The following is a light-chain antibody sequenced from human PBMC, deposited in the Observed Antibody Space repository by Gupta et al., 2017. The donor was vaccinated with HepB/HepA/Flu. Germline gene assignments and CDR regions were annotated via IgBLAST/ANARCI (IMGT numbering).Light chain of an antibody. CDR1: QRIGRS. CDR3: HQSYTLPRT. J-gene: IGKJ1*01. V-gene: IGKV6D-21*02. CDR2: YAS. Sequence: EIVLTPYPAFQALSPKEKVTIACRASQRIGRSLSWFQQKPGKAPKLLIKYASESISGVPSRFSGSGSGTDFTLTINSLEAEDAAAYYCHQSYTLPRTFGQGTKVEIK.